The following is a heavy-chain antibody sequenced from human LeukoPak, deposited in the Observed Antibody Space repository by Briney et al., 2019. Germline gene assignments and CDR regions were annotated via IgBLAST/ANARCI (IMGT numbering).Heavy chain of an antibody. CDR2: IYYSGST. D-gene: IGHD6-13*01. CDR3: AREAYSSSWPYYFDY. V-gene: IGHV4-59*01. J-gene: IGHJ4*02. CDR1: GGSISSYY. Sequence: SETLSLTCTVSGGSISSYYWSWIRQPPGKGLEWIGYIYYSGSTNYNPSLKSRVTISVDTSKNQFSLKLSSVTAADTAVYYCAREAYSSSWPYYFDYWGQGTLVTASS.